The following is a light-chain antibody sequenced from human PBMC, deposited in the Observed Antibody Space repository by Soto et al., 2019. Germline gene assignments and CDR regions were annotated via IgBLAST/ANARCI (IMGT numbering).Light chain of an antibody. Sequence: LTQSPGALPSSPGDRAILSCRASQSVSSIYLAWYQQKPGQAPGLLIYGASSRATGIPDRFSGSGSGTDFTLTISRLEPEDFALYYCQQYGRSPWTFGQGTNVDI. V-gene: IGKV3-20*01. CDR2: GAS. J-gene: IGKJ1*01. CDR1: QSVSSIY. CDR3: QQYGRSPWT.